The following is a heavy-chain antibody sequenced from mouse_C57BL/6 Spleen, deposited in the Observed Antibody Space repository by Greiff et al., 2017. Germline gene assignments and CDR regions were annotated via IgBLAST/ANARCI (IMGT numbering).Heavy chain of an antibody. Sequence: EVHLVESGGGLVQPGGSMKLSCAASGFTFSDAWMDWVRQSPEKGLEWVAEIRNKANNHATYYAESVKGRFTISRDDSKSSVYLQMNRLRAEDTGIYYCTFLVPTTGFAYWGQGTLVTVSA. J-gene: IGHJ3*01. D-gene: IGHD2-12*01. CDR1: GFTFSDAW. V-gene: IGHV6-6*01. CDR2: IRNKANNHAT. CDR3: TFLVPTTGFAY.